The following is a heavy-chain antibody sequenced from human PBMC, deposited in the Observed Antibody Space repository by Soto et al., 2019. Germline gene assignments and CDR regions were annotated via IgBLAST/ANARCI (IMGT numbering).Heavy chain of an antibody. Sequence: EVQLVESGGGLVQPGGSLRLSCAASGFTLSDYYIDWVRQAPGKGLEWVGRSRNKASGYTTEYAASVKVRFTISRDDSRNSLYLQISSLKAEAAAVYFCAQSSSSGYLSYWGQGTLVTVSS. J-gene: IGHJ4*02. CDR2: SRNKASGYTT. D-gene: IGHD6-6*01. CDR3: AQSSSSGYLSY. V-gene: IGHV3-72*01. CDR1: GFTLSDYY.